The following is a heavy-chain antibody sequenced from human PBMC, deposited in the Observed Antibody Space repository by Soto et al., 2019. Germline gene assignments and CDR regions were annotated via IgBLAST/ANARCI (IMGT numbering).Heavy chain of an antibody. CDR1: RYTFTSDD. D-gene: IGHD3-10*01. CDR3: ARGYSVWFGDLLPDY. J-gene: IGHJ4*02. Sequence: QVQLVQSGAEVKKTGASVKASCKASRYTFTSDDINWVRQAPGQGLEWMEWMNHNSGKTGYAQKFQGRVTMTRNTSISTAYMELSSLRSEDTAVYYCARGYSVWFGDLLPDYWGQGTLVTVSS. V-gene: IGHV1-8*01. CDR2: MNHNSGKT.